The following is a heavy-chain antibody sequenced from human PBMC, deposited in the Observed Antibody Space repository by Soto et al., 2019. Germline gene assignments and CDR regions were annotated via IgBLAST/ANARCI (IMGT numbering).Heavy chain of an antibody. CDR2: INVXNGNT. V-gene: IGHV1-3*01. J-gene: IGHJ4*02. D-gene: IGHD6-13*01. CDR1: GYTFTTYA. Sequence: GASVKVSCKASGYTFTTYAMHWVRQAPGQRLEWMGWINVXNGNTKXXQKFQDRVTITRDTSARTVYMELSSLRSEDTAVYYCARGGSWSDFDYWGQGTLVTVSS. CDR3: ARGGSWSDFDY.